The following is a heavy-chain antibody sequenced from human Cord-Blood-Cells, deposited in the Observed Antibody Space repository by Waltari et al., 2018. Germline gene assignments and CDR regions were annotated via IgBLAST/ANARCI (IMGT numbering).Heavy chain of an antibody. V-gene: IGHV3-30*02. Sequence: QVQLVESGGGVVQPGGSLSLSCAASGFTFRSLGVHGLRQAPGKGLEWVAFIRYDGSNKYYADSVKGRFTISRDNSKNTLYLQMNSLRAEDTAVYYCANTAYDFWSGYFDYWGQGTLVTVSS. D-gene: IGHD3-3*01. CDR2: IRYDGSNK. J-gene: IGHJ4*02. CDR1: GFTFRSLG. CDR3: ANTAYDFWSGYFDY.